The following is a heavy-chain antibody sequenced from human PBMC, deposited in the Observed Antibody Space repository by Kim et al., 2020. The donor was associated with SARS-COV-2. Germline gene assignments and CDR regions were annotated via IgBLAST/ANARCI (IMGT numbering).Heavy chain of an antibody. D-gene: IGHD3-16*01. CDR1: GFTFSSYA. J-gene: IGHJ4*02. CDR2: ISGSGGST. Sequence: GGSLRLSCAASGFTFSSYAMSWVRQAPGKGLEWVSAISGSGGSTYYADSVKGRFTISRDNSKNTLYLQMNSLRAEDTAVYYCAKAPRNYVWGSYTYWGQGPLVTVPS. CDR3: AKAPRNYVWGSYTY. V-gene: IGHV3-23*01.